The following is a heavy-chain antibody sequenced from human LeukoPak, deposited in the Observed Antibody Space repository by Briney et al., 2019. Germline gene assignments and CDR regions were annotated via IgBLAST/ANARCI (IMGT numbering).Heavy chain of an antibody. CDR3: ARQAVAGFGDGY. CDR1: GFTFSSYW. J-gene: IGHJ4*02. Sequence: GGSLRLSCAASGFTFSSYWMHWVRQAPGKGLVWVSRINSDGSSISYADSVKGRFTISRDNAKNTLYLQMNSLRAEDTAVYYFARQAVAGFGDGYWGQGTLVTV. D-gene: IGHD6-19*01. CDR2: INSDGSSI. V-gene: IGHV3-74*01.